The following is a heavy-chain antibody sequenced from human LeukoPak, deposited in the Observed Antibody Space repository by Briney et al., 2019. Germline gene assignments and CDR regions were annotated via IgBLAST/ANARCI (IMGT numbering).Heavy chain of an antibody. CDR3: ARGSLWFGPYFDY. Sequence: PSETLSLTCTVSGGSISSYYWSWIRQPPGKGLEWIGYIYYSGSTNYNPSLKSRVTISVDTSKNQFSLKLSSVTAADTAVYYCARGSLWFGPYFDYWGQGTLVTVSS. CDR2: IYYSGST. D-gene: IGHD3-10*01. CDR1: GGSISSYY. V-gene: IGHV4-59*12. J-gene: IGHJ4*02.